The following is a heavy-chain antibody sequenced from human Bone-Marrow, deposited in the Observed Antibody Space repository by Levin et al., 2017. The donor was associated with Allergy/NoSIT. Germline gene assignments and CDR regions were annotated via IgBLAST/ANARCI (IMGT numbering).Heavy chain of an antibody. CDR3: AGYDTSAYHSPFDY. CDR2: ISGSGGNT. Sequence: GGSLRLSCAASGFIFSNYAMNWVRQAPGKGLEWVSQISGSGGNTHYADSVKGRFTFSRDNSKNTLYLQMNSLGAEDTAVYYCAGYDTSAYHSPFDYWGQGTLVTVSS. CDR1: GFIFSNYA. D-gene: IGHD3-22*01. V-gene: IGHV3-23*01. J-gene: IGHJ4*02.